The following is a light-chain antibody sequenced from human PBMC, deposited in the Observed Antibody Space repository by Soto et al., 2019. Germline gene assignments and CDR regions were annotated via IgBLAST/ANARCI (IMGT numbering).Light chain of an antibody. CDR2: AVS. CDR1: NSDVGGYNF. J-gene: IGLJ3*02. Sequence: QSVLTQPRSVSGSPGQSVTISCTGTNSDVGGYNFVSWYQQLPGKAPKLMISAVSQRPSGVPDRFSGSKSGNTASLTISGLQADDEADYFCCSYTASDIWVFGGGTKLTAL. CDR3: CSYTASDIWV. V-gene: IGLV2-11*01.